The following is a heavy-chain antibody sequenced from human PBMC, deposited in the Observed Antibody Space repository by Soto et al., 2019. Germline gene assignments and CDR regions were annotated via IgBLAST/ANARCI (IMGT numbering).Heavy chain of an antibody. D-gene: IGHD2-21*02. Sequence: QVQLQQWGAGLLKPSETLSLTCAVYGGSFSGYYWSWIRQPPGKWLEWIGEINHSGSTNYNPSLKSRVTISVDTSKNQFSLKLCSVTAADTAVYYCAREYGGNSGTFDYWGQGTLVTVSS. J-gene: IGHJ4*02. V-gene: IGHV4-34*01. CDR1: GGSFSGYY. CDR2: INHSGST. CDR3: AREYGGNSGTFDY.